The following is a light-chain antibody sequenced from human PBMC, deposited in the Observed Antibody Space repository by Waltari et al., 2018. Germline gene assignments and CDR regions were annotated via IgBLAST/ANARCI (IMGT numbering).Light chain of an antibody. CDR3: SAWDSDLTAYV. J-gene: IGLJ1*01. CDR2: RNN. V-gene: IGLV10-54*04. CDR1: NNNVGNQG. Sequence: AGLTQPPSVSKGLGQTATLSCTGNNNNVGNQGAAWLHQHPGQPPKVLSYRNNYRPSGISERFAASRSGNTAALTISGLQPEDEADYYCSAWDSDLTAYVFGTGTKVTVL.